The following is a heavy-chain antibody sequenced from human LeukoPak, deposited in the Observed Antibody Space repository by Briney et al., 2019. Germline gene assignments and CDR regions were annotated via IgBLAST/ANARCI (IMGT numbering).Heavy chain of an antibody. CDR2: ISSSSSYI. Sequence: GGSLRLYCATSGFTFSSYSMNWVRQAPGKGLEWVSSISSSSSYIYYADSVKGRFTISRDNAKNSLYLQMNSLRAEDTAVYYCARDDRYCGGDCYSDYWGQGTLVTVSS. CDR1: GFTFSSYS. D-gene: IGHD2-21*02. CDR3: ARDDRYCGGDCYSDY. V-gene: IGHV3-21*01. J-gene: IGHJ4*02.